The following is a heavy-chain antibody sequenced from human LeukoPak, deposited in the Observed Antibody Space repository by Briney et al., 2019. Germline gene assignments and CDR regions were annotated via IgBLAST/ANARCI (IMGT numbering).Heavy chain of an antibody. CDR2: VDHSGST. D-gene: IGHD1-26*01. CDR1: DGAFTGGF. Sequence: PSETLSLTCAVYDGAFTGGFWTWIRQPPGKGLEWIGEVDHSGSTNYNPSLKSRLTLSVDTSKNQFSLKLSSVTAADTAVYYCARTIVGNNWFDPWGQGTLVTVSS. CDR3: ARTIVGNNWFDP. J-gene: IGHJ5*02. V-gene: IGHV4-34*01.